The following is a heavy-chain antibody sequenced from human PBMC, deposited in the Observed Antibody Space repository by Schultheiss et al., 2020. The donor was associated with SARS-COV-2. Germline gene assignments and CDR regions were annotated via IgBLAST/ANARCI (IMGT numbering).Heavy chain of an antibody. J-gene: IGHJ4*02. D-gene: IGHD3-22*01. CDR2: IFSNDEK. CDR1: GFSLSNARMG. Sequence: SGPTLVKPTETLTLTCTVSGFSLSNARMGVSWIRQPPGKALEWLAHIFSNDEKSYSTSLKSRLTISKDTSKNQVVLTMTNMDPVDTGTYYCAHRYDSSGYLYLIYWGQGTLVTVSS. V-gene: IGHV2-26*01. CDR3: AHRYDSSGYLYLIY.